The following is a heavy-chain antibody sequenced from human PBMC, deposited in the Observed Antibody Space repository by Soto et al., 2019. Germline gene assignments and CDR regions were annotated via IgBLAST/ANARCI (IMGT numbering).Heavy chain of an antibody. CDR2: ISSSGSTI. CDR3: AKDRMDCSGGSCEYY. Sequence: PGGSLRLSCAASGFTFSSYEMNWVRQAPGKGLEWVSYISSSGSTIYYADSVKGRFTISRDNAKNSLYLQMNSLRAEDTAVYYCAKDRMDCSGGSCEYYWGQGTLVTVSS. D-gene: IGHD2-15*01. J-gene: IGHJ4*02. V-gene: IGHV3-48*03. CDR1: GFTFSSYE.